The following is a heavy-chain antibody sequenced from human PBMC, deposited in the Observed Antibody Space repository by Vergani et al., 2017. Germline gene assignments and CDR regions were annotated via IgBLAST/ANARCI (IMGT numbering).Heavy chain of an antibody. V-gene: IGHV3-21*01. J-gene: IGHJ4*02. CDR2: ISSSSSFI. Sequence: VQLLESGGGVVQPGRSLRLSCAASGFTFSSYSMNWVRQAPGKGLEWVSSISSSSSFIYYADSVKGRFTISRDNAKNSLYLQMNSLRAEDTAVYYCARDYYDSSGYLDYWGQGTLVTVSA. D-gene: IGHD3-22*01. CDR1: GFTFSSYS. CDR3: ARDYYDSSGYLDY.